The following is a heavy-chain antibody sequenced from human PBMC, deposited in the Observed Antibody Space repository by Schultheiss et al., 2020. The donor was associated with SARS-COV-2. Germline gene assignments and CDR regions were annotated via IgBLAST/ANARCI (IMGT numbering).Heavy chain of an antibody. D-gene: IGHD2-21*02. CDR2: ISYDGSNK. Sequence: GESLKISCAASGFTFSSYAMHWVRQAPGKGLEWVAVISYDGSNKYYADSVKGRFTISRDNSKNTLYLQMNSLRAEDTAVYYCASLVVVTAIPPCWGQGTLVTVSS. CDR1: GFTFSSYA. J-gene: IGHJ4*02. CDR3: ASLVVVTAIPPC. V-gene: IGHV3-30*04.